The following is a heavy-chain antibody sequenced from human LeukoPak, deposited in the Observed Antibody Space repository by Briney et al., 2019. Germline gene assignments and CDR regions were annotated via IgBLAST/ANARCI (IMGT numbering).Heavy chain of an antibody. V-gene: IGHV4-61*02. CDR3: ARSGGYSNYAFDY. J-gene: IGHJ4*02. Sequence: SETLSLTCTVSGGSISSGSYYWNWIRQPAGKGLEWIGRIYTSGSTNYNPSLKSRVTISVDTSKNQFSLKLSSVTAADTAVYYCARSGGYSNYAFDYWGQGTLVTVSS. D-gene: IGHD4-11*01. CDR2: IYTSGST. CDR1: GGSISSGSYY.